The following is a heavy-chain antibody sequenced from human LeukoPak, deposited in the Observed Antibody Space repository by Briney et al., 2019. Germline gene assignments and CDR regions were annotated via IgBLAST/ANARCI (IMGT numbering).Heavy chain of an antibody. CDR2: ISVYNGNT. V-gene: IGHV1-18*01. J-gene: IGHJ3*02. CDR3: ASPYCSGGTCYAHDAFDI. CDR1: GYTFTSYG. D-gene: IGHD2-15*01. Sequence: ASVKVSCKASGYTFTSYGISWVRQAPGQGLEWMGWISVYNGNTNYEQKLQGRVTMTTDTSTSTAYMELRSLRSDDTAVYYCASPYCSGGTCYAHDAFDIWGQGTMVTVSS.